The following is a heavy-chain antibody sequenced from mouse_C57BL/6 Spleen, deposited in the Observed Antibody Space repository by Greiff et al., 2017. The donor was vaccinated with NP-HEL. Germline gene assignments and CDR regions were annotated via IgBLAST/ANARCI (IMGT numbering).Heavy chain of an antibody. CDR3: ARDPLDY. J-gene: IGHJ2*01. CDR2: ISDGGSYT. Sequence: EVKLMESGGGLVKPGGSLKLSCAASGFTFSSYAMSWVRQTPEKRLEWVATISDGGSYTYYPDNVKGRFTISRDHAKNNLYLQMSHLKSEDTAMYYCARDPLDYWGQGTTLTVSS. CDR1: GFTFSSYA. V-gene: IGHV5-4*01.